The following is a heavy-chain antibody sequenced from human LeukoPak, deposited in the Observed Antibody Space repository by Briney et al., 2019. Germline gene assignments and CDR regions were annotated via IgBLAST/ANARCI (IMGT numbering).Heavy chain of an antibody. D-gene: IGHD2-2*02. V-gene: IGHV3-23*01. Sequence: GGSLRLSCAASGFTFSSYAMSWVRQAPGKGLEWVSAISGSGGSTYYADSVKGRFTISRDNAKNSLYLQMNSLRAEDTAVYYCARGRTSSTSCYISWGQGTLVTVSS. J-gene: IGHJ4*02. CDR1: GFTFSSYA. CDR3: ARGRTSSTSCYIS. CDR2: ISGSGGST.